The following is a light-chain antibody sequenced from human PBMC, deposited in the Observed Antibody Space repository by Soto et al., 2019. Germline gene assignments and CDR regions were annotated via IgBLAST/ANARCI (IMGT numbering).Light chain of an antibody. CDR3: NSYSGTNFYV. J-gene: IGLJ1*01. Sequence: QSVLAQPASVSGSPGQSITISCTGSFSDIAVFNYVSWYQQYPGRAPKLLIYQVTSRASGVSHRFSGSKSGNTASLTISGLQPEDEAEYYYNSYSGTNFYVFGTGTKVTV. CDR1: FSDIAVFNY. CDR2: QVT. V-gene: IGLV2-14*01.